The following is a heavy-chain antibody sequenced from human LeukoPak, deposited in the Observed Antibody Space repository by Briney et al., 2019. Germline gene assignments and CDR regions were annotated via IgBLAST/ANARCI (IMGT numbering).Heavy chain of an antibody. CDR1: GGSISSGGYY. V-gene: IGHV4-31*03. Sequence: SQTLSLTRTVSGGSISSGGYYWSWGRQHRGEGREWNEYICYSGSTYYNPARKSRVTISVDTSKNQFSLKLSSVTAADTAVYYCARAGGFWSGYYPNWFDPWGQGTLVTVSS. CDR2: ICYSGST. CDR3: ARAGGFWSGYYPNWFDP. J-gene: IGHJ5*02. D-gene: IGHD3-3*01.